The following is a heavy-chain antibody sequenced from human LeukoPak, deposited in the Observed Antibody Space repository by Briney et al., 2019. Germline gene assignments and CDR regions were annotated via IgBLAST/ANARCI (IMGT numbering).Heavy chain of an antibody. CDR2: IRYDGSNK. D-gene: IGHD2-21*02. CDR3: AKVAPSLIVVVTARLRDFDY. Sequence: PGGSLRLSCAASGFTFSSYGMHWVRQAPGKGLEWVAFIRYDGSNKYYADSVKGRFTISRDNSKNTLYLQMNSLRAEDTAVYYCAKVAPSLIVVVTARLRDFDYWGQGTLVTVSS. J-gene: IGHJ4*02. V-gene: IGHV3-30*02. CDR1: GFTFSSYG.